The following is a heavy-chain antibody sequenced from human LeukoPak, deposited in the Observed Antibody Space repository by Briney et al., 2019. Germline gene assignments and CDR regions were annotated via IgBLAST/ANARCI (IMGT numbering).Heavy chain of an antibody. CDR3: ARLLWFGELLYFDP. J-gene: IGHJ5*02. CDR1: GGSISSHY. V-gene: IGHV4-59*11. CDR2: IYYSGST. Sequence: PSETLSLTCTVSGGSISSHYWSWIRQPPGKGLEWIGYIYYSGSTNYNPSLKSRVTISVDTSKNQFSLKLSSVTAADTAVYYCARLLWFGELLYFDPWGQGTLVTVSS. D-gene: IGHD3-10*01.